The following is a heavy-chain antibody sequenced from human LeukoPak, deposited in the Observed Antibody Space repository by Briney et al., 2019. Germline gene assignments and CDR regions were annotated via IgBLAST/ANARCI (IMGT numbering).Heavy chain of an antibody. CDR1: GFTFDDYA. Sequence: PGRSLRLSCAASGFTFDDYAMHWVRQAPGKGLEWVSGISWNSGSIGYADSVKGRFTISRDNAKNSLYLQMNSLRAEDTALYYCAKDRMVRGVTADAFDIWGQGTMVTVSS. D-gene: IGHD3-10*01. V-gene: IGHV3-9*01. J-gene: IGHJ3*02. CDR2: ISWNSGSI. CDR3: AKDRMVRGVTADAFDI.